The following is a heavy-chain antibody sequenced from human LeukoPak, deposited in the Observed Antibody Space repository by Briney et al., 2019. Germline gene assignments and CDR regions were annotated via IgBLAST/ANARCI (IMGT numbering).Heavy chain of an antibody. CDR1: GGSISSYY. V-gene: IGHV4-4*09. CDR3: ARHPGYCSGGSCYGEFDY. CDR2: IYTSGST. D-gene: IGHD2-15*01. J-gene: IGHJ4*02. Sequence: SETLSLTCTVSGGSISSYYWSWIRQPPGKGLEWIGYIYTSGSTNYNPSLKGRVTISVDTSKNQFSLKLSSVTAADTAVYYCARHPGYCSGGSCYGEFDYWGQGTLVTVSS.